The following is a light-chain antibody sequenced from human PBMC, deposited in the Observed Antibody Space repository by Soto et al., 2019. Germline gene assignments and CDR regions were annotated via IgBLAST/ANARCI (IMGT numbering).Light chain of an antibody. V-gene: IGKV3-15*01. CDR1: QSVNSN. CDR2: GAS. CDR3: QQYNNWPQT. J-gene: IGKJ1*01. Sequence: EIVMTQSPATLSVSPGERATLSCRASQSVNSNLAWYQQKPGQAPRLLIYGASIRATGIPARFSGSGSGTEFTLTISSLQSEDFAVYSCQQYNNWPQTFGQGTKVEIK.